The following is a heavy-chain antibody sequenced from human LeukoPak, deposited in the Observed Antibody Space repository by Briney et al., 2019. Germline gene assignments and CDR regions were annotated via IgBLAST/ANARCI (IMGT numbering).Heavy chain of an antibody. J-gene: IGHJ5*02. D-gene: IGHD3-22*01. V-gene: IGHV4-39*07. Sequence: SETLSLTCTVSGGSISSSSYYWAWIRQPPGKGLEWIGSAYYNGETYYNPSLKSRVTISVDTSKSQFSLKLSSVTAADTAIYFCARDSRYDSSGHAPWGQGSLVTVSS. CDR1: GGSISSSSYY. CDR2: AYYNGET. CDR3: ARDSRYDSSGHAP.